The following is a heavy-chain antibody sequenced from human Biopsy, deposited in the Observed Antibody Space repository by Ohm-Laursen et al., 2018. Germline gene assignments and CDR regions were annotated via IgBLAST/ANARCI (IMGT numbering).Heavy chain of an antibody. CDR1: VFTFMMYA. CDR2: IGNTGPT. D-gene: IGHD3-10*01. V-gene: IGHV3-23*01. CDR3: VKGTQLLED. Sequence: SLILSCAASVFTFMMYAMSWFRQAPGKGLELDSTIGNTGPTFYADSVKARFIISSDTSKNTVYLQVNSLTVEVTAVYYCVKGTQLLEDWGQGTQVTVTS. J-gene: IGHJ4*02.